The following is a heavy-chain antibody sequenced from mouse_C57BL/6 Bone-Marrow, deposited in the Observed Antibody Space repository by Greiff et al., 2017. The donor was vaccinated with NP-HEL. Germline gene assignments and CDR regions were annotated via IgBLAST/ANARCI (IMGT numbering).Heavy chain of an antibody. CDR2: IDPSDSYT. CDR1: GYTFTSYW. CDR3: AKPLYYSNLYWYFDV. Sequence: QVQLQQPGAELVKPGASVKLSCKASGYTFTSYWMQWVKQRPGQGLEWIGEIDPSDSYTNYHQKFKGKATLTVDTSSSTAYMQLSSLTSEDSAVYYCAKPLYYSNLYWYFDVWGTGTTVTVSS. D-gene: IGHD2-5*01. V-gene: IGHV1-50*01. J-gene: IGHJ1*03.